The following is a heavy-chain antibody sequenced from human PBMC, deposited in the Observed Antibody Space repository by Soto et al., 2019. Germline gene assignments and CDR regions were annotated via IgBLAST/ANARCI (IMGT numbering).Heavy chain of an antibody. J-gene: IGHJ5*02. CDR2: IYYSGST. CDR1: GGSISSSSYY. V-gene: IGHV4-39*01. CDR3: ARHRLYEPNDP. D-gene: IGHD2-2*02. Sequence: QLQLQESGPGLVKPSETLSLTCTVSGGSISSSSYYWGWIRQPPGKGLEWIGSIYYSGSTYYNPSLKSRVTISVDTSKNQFSLKLSSVTAADTAVYYCARHRLYEPNDPWGQGTLVTVSS.